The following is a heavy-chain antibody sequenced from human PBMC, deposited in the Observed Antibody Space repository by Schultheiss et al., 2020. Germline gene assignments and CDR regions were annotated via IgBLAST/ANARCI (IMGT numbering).Heavy chain of an antibody. CDR2: IYFSGST. CDR3: AREDQLLGWFDP. J-gene: IGHJ5*02. V-gene: IGHV4-61*01. Sequence: SQTLSLTCTVSGGSISSSTYFWGWIRQPPGKGLEWIGNIYFSGSTNYNPSLKSRVTISVDTSKNQFSLRLSSVTAADTAVYYCAREDQLLGWFDPWGQGTLVTVSS. D-gene: IGHD2-2*01. CDR1: GGSISSSTYF.